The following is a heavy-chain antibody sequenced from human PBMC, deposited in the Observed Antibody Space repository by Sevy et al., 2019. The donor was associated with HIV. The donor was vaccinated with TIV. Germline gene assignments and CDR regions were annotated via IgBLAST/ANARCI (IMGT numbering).Heavy chain of an antibody. CDR2: IFPDDSDT. V-gene: IGHV5-51*01. J-gene: IGHJ4*02. CDR1: GYSFTSHW. CDR3: ATSRSGYFDSSGYYIY. Sequence: GESLKISCQGSGYSFTSHWIGWVRHMPGKGLEWMGIIFPDDSDTRYSRSFQGQVTFSADKSINTAYLKWSSLKASDTAMYYCATSRSGYFDSSGYYIYWGQGTLVTVSS. D-gene: IGHD3-22*01.